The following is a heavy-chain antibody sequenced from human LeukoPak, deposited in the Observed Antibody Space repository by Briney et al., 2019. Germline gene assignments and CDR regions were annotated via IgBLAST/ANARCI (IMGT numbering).Heavy chain of an antibody. CDR2: ISAYNGNT. V-gene: IGHV1-18*01. D-gene: IGHD6-13*01. J-gene: IGHJ6*03. CDR3: ARDYSSSWYVDYYYYYMDV. Sequence: ASVKVSCKASGHTFTSYGISWVRQAPGQGLEWMGWISAYNGNTNYAQKLQGRVTMTTDTSTSTAYMELRSLRSDDTVVYYCARDYSSSWYVDYYYYYMDVWGKGTTVTVSS. CDR1: GHTFTSYG.